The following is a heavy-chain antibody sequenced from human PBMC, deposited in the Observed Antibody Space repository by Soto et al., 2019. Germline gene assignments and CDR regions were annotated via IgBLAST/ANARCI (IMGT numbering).Heavy chain of an antibody. CDR1: GGSISSYY. CDR2: IYYSGST. CDR3: ARDSPHRYMMEIEIGFDP. J-gene: IGHJ5*02. V-gene: IGHV4-59*01. D-gene: IGHD3-16*01. Sequence: PSETLSLTCTVSGGSISSYYWSWIRQPPGKGLEWIGYIYYSGSTNYNPSLKSRVTISVDTSKNQFSLKLSSVTAADTAVYYCARDSPHRYMMEIEIGFDPWGQGTLVTVSS.